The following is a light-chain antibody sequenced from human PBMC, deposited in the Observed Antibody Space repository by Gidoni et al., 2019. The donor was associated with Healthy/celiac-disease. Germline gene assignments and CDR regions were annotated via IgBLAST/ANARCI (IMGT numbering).Light chain of an antibody. CDR3: QQYNNWPRT. CDR1: QSVSSN. CDR2: GAS. J-gene: IGKJ1*01. Sequence: EIVMTQSPATLSVAPGERATLSCRASQSVSSNLAWYQQKPGQAPRLLIYGASTRATGIPARFSCSGSGTEFTLTISSLQSEDFAVYYCQQYNNWPRTFXQXTKVEIK. V-gene: IGKV3-15*01.